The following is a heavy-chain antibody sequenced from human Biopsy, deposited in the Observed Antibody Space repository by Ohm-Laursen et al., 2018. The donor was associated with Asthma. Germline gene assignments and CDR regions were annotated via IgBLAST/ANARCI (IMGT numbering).Heavy chain of an antibody. Sequence: LRLSCTAPGFTFSDYYMSWIRQAPGKGLEWIGFIYYSGSTYYNPSLKSRVSISIDTSKNQFSLKLSSVTAADTAVYYCARAQDYYDSRGYYRSFDYWGQGTLVTVSS. V-gene: IGHV4-31*02. CDR3: ARAQDYYDSRGYYRSFDY. CDR1: GFTFSDYY. J-gene: IGHJ4*02. CDR2: IYYSGST. D-gene: IGHD3-22*01.